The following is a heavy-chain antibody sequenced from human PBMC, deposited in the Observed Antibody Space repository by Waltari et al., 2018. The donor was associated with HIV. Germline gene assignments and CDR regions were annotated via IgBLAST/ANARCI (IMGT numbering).Heavy chain of an antibody. D-gene: IGHD2-2*01. CDR2: IKQDGSEK. V-gene: IGHV3-7*01. J-gene: IGHJ4*02. Sequence: EVQLVESGGGLVQPGGSLRLSCAASGFTFSSYWMSWVGQATGKGLEWVANIKQDGSEKYYVDSVKGRFTISRDNAKNSLYLQMNSLRAEDTAVYYCARDYSSTSCYYFDYWGQGTLVTVSS. CDR1: GFTFSSYW. CDR3: ARDYSSTSCYYFDY.